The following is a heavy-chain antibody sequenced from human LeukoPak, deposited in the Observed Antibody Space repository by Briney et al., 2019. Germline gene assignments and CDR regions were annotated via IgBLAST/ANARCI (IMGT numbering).Heavy chain of an antibody. D-gene: IGHD2-2*01. CDR1: GGSISSGGYY. Sequence: SETLPLTCTVSGGSISSGGYYWSWIRQPPGKGLEWIGYIYHSGSTYYNPSLKSRVTISVDRSKNQFSLKLSSVTAADTAVYYCARGTGRSSTSWSGWFDPWGQGTLVTVSS. V-gene: IGHV4-30-2*01. CDR2: IYHSGST. J-gene: IGHJ5*02. CDR3: ARGTGRSSTSWSGWFDP.